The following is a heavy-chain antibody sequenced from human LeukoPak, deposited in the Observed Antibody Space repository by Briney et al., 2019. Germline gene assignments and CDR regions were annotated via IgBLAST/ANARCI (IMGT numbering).Heavy chain of an antibody. CDR1: GFTFSSYS. CDR3: ARVNADGSGWYHFDY. J-gene: IGHJ4*02. Sequence: PGGSLRLSCAASGFTFSSYSMNWVRQAPGKGLEWVSSISSSSSYIYYADSVKGRFTISRDNAKNSLYLQMNSLRAEDTAVYYCARVNADGSGWYHFDYWGQGTLVTVSS. D-gene: IGHD3-22*01. V-gene: IGHV3-21*01. CDR2: ISSSSSYI.